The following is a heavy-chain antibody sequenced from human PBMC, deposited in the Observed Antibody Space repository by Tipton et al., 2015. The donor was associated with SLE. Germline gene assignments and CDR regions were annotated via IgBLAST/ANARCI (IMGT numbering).Heavy chain of an antibody. D-gene: IGHD3-3*01. CDR2: IYYSGST. J-gene: IGHJ2*01. CDR1: GGSISSSSYY. V-gene: IGHV4-39*07. Sequence: TLSLTCTVSGGSISSSSYYWGWIRQPPGKGLEWIGSIYYSGSTYYNPSLKSRVTISVDTSKNQFSLKLSSVTAADTAVYYCARAPTYYDFWSGYYSYWYFDLWGRGTLVTVSS. CDR3: ARAPTYYDFWSGYYSYWYFDL.